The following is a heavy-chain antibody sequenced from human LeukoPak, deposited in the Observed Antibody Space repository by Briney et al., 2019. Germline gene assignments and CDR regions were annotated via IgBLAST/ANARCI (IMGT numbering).Heavy chain of an antibody. Sequence: PGGSLRLSCAASGFTFSSYGMHCVRQAPGKGLEWVAVISFDATNKYYADSVKGRFTISRDNSKNTLYLQMNSLRAEDTAVYYCAKDSSADDSSGYTYYFDYWGQGTLVTVSS. J-gene: IGHJ4*02. D-gene: IGHD3-22*01. CDR3: AKDSSADDSSGYTYYFDY. V-gene: IGHV3-30*18. CDR1: GFTFSSYG. CDR2: ISFDATNK.